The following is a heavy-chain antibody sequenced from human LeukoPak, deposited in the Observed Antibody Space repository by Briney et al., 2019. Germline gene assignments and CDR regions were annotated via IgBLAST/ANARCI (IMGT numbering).Heavy chain of an antibody. CDR2: IYYSGST. V-gene: IGHV4-39*01. Sequence: PSGTLSLTCTVSGGSISSSTYYWGWIRQPPGKGREWIGSIYYSGSTYYNPSLKSRVTISVDTSKNQFSLKLSSVTAADTAVYYCARVSRCCSASCTYNWFDPWGQGTLVTVSS. CDR1: GGSISSSTYY. D-gene: IGHD2-2*01. CDR3: ARVSRCCSASCTYNWFDP. J-gene: IGHJ5*02.